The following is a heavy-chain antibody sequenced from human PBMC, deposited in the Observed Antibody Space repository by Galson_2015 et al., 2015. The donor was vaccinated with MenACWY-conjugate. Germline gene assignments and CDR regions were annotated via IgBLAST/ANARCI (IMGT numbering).Heavy chain of an antibody. J-gene: IGHJ6*03. D-gene: IGHD5-12*01. CDR2: ISSSSSYI. Sequence: SLRLSCAASGFTFSSYWMSWVRQAPGKGLEWVSSISSSSSYIYYADSVKGRFTISRDNAKNSLYLQMNSLRAEDTAVYYCARDYGEPTVTLNYYYYMDVWGKGTTVTVSS. CDR3: ARDYGEPTVTLNYYYYMDV. CDR1: GFTFSSYW. V-gene: IGHV3-21*01.